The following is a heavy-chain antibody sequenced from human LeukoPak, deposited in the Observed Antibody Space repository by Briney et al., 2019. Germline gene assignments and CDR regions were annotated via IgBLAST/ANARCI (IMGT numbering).Heavy chain of an antibody. Sequence: ASVKVSCKASGYTFTSYGISWVRQAPGQGLEWMGWISTYNGNTNYVQKLQGRVTMTTDTSTSTAYMELRSLRSDDTAVYFCASKWVTYYYNSSAYHYPTDVFDIWGQGTMVTVSS. D-gene: IGHD3-22*01. CDR2: ISTYNGNT. J-gene: IGHJ3*02. CDR3: ASKWVTYYYNSSAYHYPTDVFDI. CDR1: GYTFTSYG. V-gene: IGHV1-18*01.